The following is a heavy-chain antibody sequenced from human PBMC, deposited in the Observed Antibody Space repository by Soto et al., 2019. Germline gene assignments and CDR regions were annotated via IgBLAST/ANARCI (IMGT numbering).Heavy chain of an antibody. CDR3: ARDKGYYGSGNPFDY. Sequence: GASVKVSCKASGYTFTGYYMHWVRQAPGQGLEWMGWINPNSGGTNYAQKFQGWVTMTRDTSISTAYMELSRLRSDDTAVYYCARDKGYYGSGNPFDYWGQGTLVTVSS. CDR2: INPNSGGT. V-gene: IGHV1-2*04. CDR1: GYTFTGYY. J-gene: IGHJ4*02. D-gene: IGHD3-10*01.